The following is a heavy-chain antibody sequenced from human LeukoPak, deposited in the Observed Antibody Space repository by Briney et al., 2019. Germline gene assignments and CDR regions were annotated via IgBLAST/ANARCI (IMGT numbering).Heavy chain of an antibody. CDR2: ISSSGGST. Sequence: GGSLRLSCATSGFTFNNYAMSWVRQAPGKGLEWVSAISSSGGSTFYADSVKGRFSISRDNAKNSLYLQMNSLRAEDTAVYYCARHRTASDYWGQGTLVTVSS. V-gene: IGHV3-23*01. J-gene: IGHJ4*02. D-gene: IGHD3-16*02. CDR1: GFTFNNYA. CDR3: ARHRTASDY.